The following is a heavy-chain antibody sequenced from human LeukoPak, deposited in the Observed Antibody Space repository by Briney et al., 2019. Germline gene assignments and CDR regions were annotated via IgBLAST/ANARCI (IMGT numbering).Heavy chain of an antibody. J-gene: IGHJ6*04. CDR2: IYYSGST. D-gene: IGHD3-3*01. V-gene: IGHV4-59*12. CDR1: GGSISSYY. CDR3: ARGYDFWSGTVPVDV. Sequence: RTSETLSLTCTVSGGSISSYYWSWIRQPPGKGPEWIGYIYYSGSTNYNPSLKSRVTMSVDTSKNQFSLKLSSVTAADTAVYYCARGYDFWSGTVPVDVWGKGTTVTVSS.